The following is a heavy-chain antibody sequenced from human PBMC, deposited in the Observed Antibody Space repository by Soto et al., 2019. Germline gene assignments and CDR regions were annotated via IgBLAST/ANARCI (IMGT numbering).Heavy chain of an antibody. CDR1: GFIFSSYG. D-gene: IGHD2-21*01. V-gene: IGHV3-33*01. J-gene: IGHJ6*02. CDR2: INYDGSNK. Sequence: QVNLVESGGGAVQRGRSLRVSCAASGFIFSSYGMHWVRQAPGKGLEWVAFINYDGSNKFYGDAVKGRFTISRDNSKNTVHLQKISLRGEDTAVYYCARCKQKVMHCGLDVWGHGATVTVSS. CDR3: ARCKQKVMHCGLDV.